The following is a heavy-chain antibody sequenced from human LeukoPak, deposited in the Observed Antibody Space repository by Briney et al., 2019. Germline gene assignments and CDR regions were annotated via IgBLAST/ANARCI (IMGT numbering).Heavy chain of an antibody. Sequence: VGRTKNKAIIYTTEYAASVKGRFTISRDDSKSSLYLQMNSLKTEDTAVYYCARYQLGGFDDWGQGTLVTVSS. CDR3: ARYQLGGFDD. V-gene: IGHV3-72*01. J-gene: IGHJ4*02. D-gene: IGHD2-2*01. CDR2: TKNKAIIYTT.